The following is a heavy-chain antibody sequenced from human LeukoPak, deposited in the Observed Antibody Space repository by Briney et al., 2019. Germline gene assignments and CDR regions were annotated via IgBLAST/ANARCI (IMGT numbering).Heavy chain of an antibody. D-gene: IGHD2-21*01. V-gene: IGHV3-74*01. J-gene: IGHJ3*02. CDR2: INTDGSST. CDR3: ARGDLNAFTN. Sequence: GGSLRLSCAVSGFMFTDYWMHWVRQAPGKGLVWVSRINTDGSSTTYAGSVKRRFSISRDNAKNTVYLHMNSLTGEDTAVYFCARGDLNAFTNWGQGTKVTVSS. CDR1: GFMFTDYW.